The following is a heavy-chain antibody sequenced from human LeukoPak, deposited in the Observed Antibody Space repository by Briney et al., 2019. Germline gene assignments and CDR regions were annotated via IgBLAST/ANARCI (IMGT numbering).Heavy chain of an antibody. V-gene: IGHV4-39*01. CDR2: IYYSGST. Sequence: SETLSLTCTVSGGSISSSSYYWGWIRQPPGKGLEWIGSIYYSGSTYYNPSLKSRVTISVDTSKSQFSLKLSSVTAADTAVYYCASHYYYGSGSYLLWGQGTLVTVSS. J-gene: IGHJ4*02. CDR1: GGSISSSSYY. D-gene: IGHD3-10*01. CDR3: ASHYYYGSGSYLL.